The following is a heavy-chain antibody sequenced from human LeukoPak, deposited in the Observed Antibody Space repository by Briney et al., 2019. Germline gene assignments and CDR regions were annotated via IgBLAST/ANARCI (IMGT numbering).Heavy chain of an antibody. CDR2: ISSSSSYI. D-gene: IGHD4-17*01. V-gene: IGHV3-21*04. J-gene: IGHJ4*02. Sequence: PGGSLRLSCAASGFIFSSYSMNWVRQAPGKGLEWVSSISSSSSYIYYADSLKGRFTISRDNSKNTLYLQMNSLRAEDTAVYYCANGNDGDYVWDYWGQGTLVTVSS. CDR3: ANGNDGDYVWDY. CDR1: GFIFSSYS.